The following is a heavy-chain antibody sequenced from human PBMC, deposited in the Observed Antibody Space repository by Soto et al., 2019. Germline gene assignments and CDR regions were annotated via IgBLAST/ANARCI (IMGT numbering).Heavy chain of an antibody. CDR3: ARASSYCSSTSCYRNYGMDV. V-gene: IGHV3-13*01. CDR1: GFTFSSYD. J-gene: IGHJ6*02. CDR2: IGTAGDT. Sequence: GGSLRLSFAASGFTFSSYDMHWVRQATGKGLEWVSAIGTAGDTYYPGSVKGRFTISRENAKNSLYLQMNSLRAGDTAVYYCARASSYCSSTSCYRNYGMDVWGQGTTVTVSS. D-gene: IGHD2-2*02.